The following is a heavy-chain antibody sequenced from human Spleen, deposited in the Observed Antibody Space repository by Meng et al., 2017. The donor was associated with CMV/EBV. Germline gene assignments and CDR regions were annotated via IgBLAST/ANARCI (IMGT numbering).Heavy chain of an antibody. J-gene: IGHJ4*02. V-gene: IGHV4-34*01. D-gene: IGHD5-24*01. CDR3: ASFDGYNNFDY. CDR2: INHSGST. CDR1: VGSFSGYY. Sequence: QFQLRKWGAGLFTPSETLSITFSVYVGSFSGYYWSWIRQPPGNGLEWIEEINHSGSTNYNPSLKSRVTISVDTSKNQFSLKLSSVTAADTAVYYCASFDGYNNFDYWGQGTLVTVSS.